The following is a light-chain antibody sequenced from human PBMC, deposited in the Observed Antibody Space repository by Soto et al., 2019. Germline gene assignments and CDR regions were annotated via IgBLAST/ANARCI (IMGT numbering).Light chain of an antibody. CDR3: QQYGNSPIT. J-gene: IGKJ5*01. CDR2: DGF. CDR1: QSVSSSR. Sequence: DILLTQSPATLALSPGESATLSCWASQSVSSSRLAWYQQKPALAPRLLIYDGFLRATGIPDRFSGSGSGTDFTLTISRLEPEDFAVYYCQQYGNSPITCGQGTRLEIK. V-gene: IGKV3D-20*01.